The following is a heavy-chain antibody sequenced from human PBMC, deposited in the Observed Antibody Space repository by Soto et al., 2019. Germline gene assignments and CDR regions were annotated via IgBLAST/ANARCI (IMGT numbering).Heavy chain of an antibody. Sequence: QVQLVQSGAEVKKPGSSVKVSCKASGGTFSSYAISWVRQAPGQGLEWMGGIIPIFGTANYAQKFQGRVTITADESTRTAYMELSSLRSEDRAVYYCAVGETYYYDSSGYYPPGYWGQGTLVTVSS. CDR3: AVGETYYYDSSGYYPPGY. D-gene: IGHD3-22*01. J-gene: IGHJ4*02. V-gene: IGHV1-69*01. CDR1: GGTFSSYA. CDR2: IIPIFGTA.